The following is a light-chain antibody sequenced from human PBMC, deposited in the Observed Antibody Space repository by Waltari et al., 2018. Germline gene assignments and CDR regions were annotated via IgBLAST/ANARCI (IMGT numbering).Light chain of an antibody. CDR1: SSDVGGYNY. J-gene: IGLJ2*01. V-gene: IGLV2-14*03. CDR2: DVK. CDR3: SSYTSTSTVL. Sequence: QSDLSQPASMSGSPGQSITISCPGTSSDVGGYNYVSWYQEYPGKAPKLIIYDVKNRPSGVSNRFSGSKSGNTASLTISGLQAEDEADYYCSSYTSTSTVLFGGGTKVTVL.